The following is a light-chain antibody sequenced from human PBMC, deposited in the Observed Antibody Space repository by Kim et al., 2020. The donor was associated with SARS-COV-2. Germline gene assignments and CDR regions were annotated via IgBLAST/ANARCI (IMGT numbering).Light chain of an antibody. CDR2: GAS. CDR3: QQYSNSPRT. J-gene: IGKJ1*01. CDR1: QSVSSDY. Sequence: EIVLTQSPGTLSLSPGERATLSCRASQSVSSDYLAWYQQKPGQAPRLLIYGASARATGIPDRFSGSGSGTDFTLTISRLEPEDFAVYYCQQYSNSPRTFGQGTKVDTK. V-gene: IGKV3-20*01.